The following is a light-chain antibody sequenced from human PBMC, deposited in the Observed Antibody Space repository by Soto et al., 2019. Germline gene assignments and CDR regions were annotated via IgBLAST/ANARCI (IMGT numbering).Light chain of an antibody. CDR1: QSLLHTDGNNY. J-gene: IGKJ1*01. CDR2: LGS. V-gene: IGKV2-28*01. CDR3: MQALQTPPT. Sequence: DIVMTQSPLSLPVTPGEPASISCRSSQSLLHTDGNNYLDWYLQKPGQSPQLLIYLGSNRASGVXXRFSGTGXGTDXXLKXXXLEAEDVGXYYCMQALQTPPTFGQGTKVEIK.